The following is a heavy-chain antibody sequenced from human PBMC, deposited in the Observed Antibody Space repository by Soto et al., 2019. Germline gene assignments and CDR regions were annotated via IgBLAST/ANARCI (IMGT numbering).Heavy chain of an antibody. Sequence: EVQLLESGGGLVQPGESLRLSCAASGFTFSSYAMSWVRQAPGKGLEWVSVISGSDASTYYADSVKGRFTITRDNSKNTRYLQMNSVRAEDTAGYDCGKRSSSSTFDYWGQGTLVTVSS. CDR3: GKRSSSSTFDY. D-gene: IGHD6-6*01. J-gene: IGHJ4*02. V-gene: IGHV3-23*01. CDR1: GFTFSSYA. CDR2: ISGSDAST.